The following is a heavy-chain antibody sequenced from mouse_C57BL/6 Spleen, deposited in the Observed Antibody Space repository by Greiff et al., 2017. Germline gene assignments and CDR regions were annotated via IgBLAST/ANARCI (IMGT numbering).Heavy chain of an antibody. D-gene: IGHD1-1*01. CDR3: AREENYYGSLWFAY. J-gene: IGHJ3*01. CDR2: IDPSDSET. Sequence: QVQLQQPGAELVRPGSSVKLSCKASGYTFTSYWMHWVKQRPIQGLEWIGNIDPSDSETPYNQKFKDKATLTVDKSSSTAYMQLSSLTSEDSAVYYWAREENYYGSLWFAYWGQGTLVTVSA. V-gene: IGHV1-52*01. CDR1: GYTFTSYW.